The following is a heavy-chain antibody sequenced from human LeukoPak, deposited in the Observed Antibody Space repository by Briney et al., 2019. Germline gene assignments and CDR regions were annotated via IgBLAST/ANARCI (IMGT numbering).Heavy chain of an antibody. V-gene: IGHV4-4*02. CDR3: ARQSGTAMVKRGLSYYYYMDV. CDR1: GGSISSSNW. Sequence: PSGTLSLTCAVSGGSISSSNWWSWVRQPPGKGLEWIGEIYHSGSTNYNPSLKSRVTISVDKSKNQFSLKLSSVTAADTAVYYCARQSGTAMVKRGLSYYYYMDVWGKGTTVTISS. J-gene: IGHJ6*03. CDR2: IYHSGST. D-gene: IGHD5-18*01.